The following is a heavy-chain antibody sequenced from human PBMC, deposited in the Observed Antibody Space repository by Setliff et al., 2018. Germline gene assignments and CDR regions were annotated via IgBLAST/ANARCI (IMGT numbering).Heavy chain of an antibody. Sequence: PGGSLRLSCAASGFTFSTYWMHWVRQAPGKGLMWVSYIKSDGSNTHYADSVEGRFTISRDNAKNTLYLQMNSLRAEDTAVYYCARAKGNDYSMDVWGKGTPVTVSS. CDR3: ARAKGNDYSMDV. CDR2: IKSDGSNT. J-gene: IGHJ6*03. V-gene: IGHV3-74*01. CDR1: GFTFSTYW.